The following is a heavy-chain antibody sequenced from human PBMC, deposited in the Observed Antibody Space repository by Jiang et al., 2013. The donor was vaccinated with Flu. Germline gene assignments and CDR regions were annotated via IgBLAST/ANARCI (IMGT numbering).Heavy chain of an antibody. V-gene: IGHV1-46*01. Sequence: SGAEVKKPGASVTVSCKASGYMFTSYYIHWLRQAPGQGPEWMGVIDPRGGTTSYAPKFQGRVTMTRDSSTSTVYMDLSSLTSDDTAVYYCARGPYQAHFDYWGQGTLVTVSS. CDR3: ARGPYQAHFDY. J-gene: IGHJ4*02. CDR1: GYMFTSYY. CDR2: IDPRGGTT. D-gene: IGHD3-16*01.